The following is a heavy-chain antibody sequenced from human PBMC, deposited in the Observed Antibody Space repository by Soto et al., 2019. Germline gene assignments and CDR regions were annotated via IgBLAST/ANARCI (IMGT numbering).Heavy chain of an antibody. CDR2: IYYSGTT. D-gene: IGHD6-19*01. CDR3: ARVNPGQWLVKY. V-gene: IGHV4-31*03. J-gene: IGHJ4*02. CDR1: GGSISSGGYY. Sequence: QVQLQESGPGLVKPSQTLSLTCTVSGGSISSGGYYWSWIRQHPVKGLEWIGYIYYSGTTYYNPSLKSRVTISIDTSKNQFSLKLTHVTAADTAVYYCARVNPGQWLVKYWGQGTLVTVSS.